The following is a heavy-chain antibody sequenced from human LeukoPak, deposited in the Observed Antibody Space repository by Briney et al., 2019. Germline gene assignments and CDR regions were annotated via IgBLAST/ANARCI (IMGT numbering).Heavy chain of an antibody. D-gene: IGHD2-21*02. CDR3: ARTYCGGDCSEVPGGAFDI. Sequence: ASVKVPCKASGYTFTSYYMHWVRQAPGQGLEWMGIINPSGGSTSYAQKFQGRVTMTRDTSTSTVYMELSSLRSEDTAVYYCARTYCGGDCSEVPGGAFDIWGQGTMVTVSS. J-gene: IGHJ3*02. CDR2: INPSGGST. V-gene: IGHV1-46*01. CDR1: GYTFTSYY.